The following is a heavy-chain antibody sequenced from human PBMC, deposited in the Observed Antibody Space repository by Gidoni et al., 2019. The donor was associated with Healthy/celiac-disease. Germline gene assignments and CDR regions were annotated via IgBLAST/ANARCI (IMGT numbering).Heavy chain of an antibody. J-gene: IGHJ4*02. V-gene: IGHV3-30*18. CDR1: GFPFISYG. Sequence: QVQLVESGGGVVQPGRSLSLPCAASGFPFISYGLHWGRQAPGNGLQWVAVISYDGSNKYYTDSVKGRFTISRDNSKNTLFLQMNSLGPDDTAVYYCAKDPNGQQLGWNFDYWGQGTLVTVSS. D-gene: IGHD6-13*01. CDR3: AKDPNGQQLGWNFDY. CDR2: ISYDGSNK.